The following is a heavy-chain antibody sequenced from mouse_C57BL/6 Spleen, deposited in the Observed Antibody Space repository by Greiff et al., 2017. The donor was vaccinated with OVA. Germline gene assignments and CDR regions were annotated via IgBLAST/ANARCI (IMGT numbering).Heavy chain of an antibody. Sequence: QVQLKQSGPELVKPGASVKISCKASGYAFSSSWMNWVKQRPGKGLEWIGRIYPGDGDTNYNGKFKGKATLTADKSSSTAYMQLSSLTSEDSAVYFCARGADYSKSPYAMDYWGQGTSVTVSS. CDR2: IYPGDGDT. D-gene: IGHD2-5*01. V-gene: IGHV1-82*01. CDR3: ARGADYSKSPYAMDY. CDR1: GYAFSSSW. J-gene: IGHJ4*01.